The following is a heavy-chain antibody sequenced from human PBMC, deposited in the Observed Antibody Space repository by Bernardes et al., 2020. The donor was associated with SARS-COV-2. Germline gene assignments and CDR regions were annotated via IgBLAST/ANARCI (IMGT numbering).Heavy chain of an antibody. J-gene: IGHJ4*02. CDR2: ISGSGGTI. Sequence: SLRLSCAASDSTFITYAMSWVRQAPGKGLEWVSAISGSGGTIFYADSVKGRFTISRDNFKNTLYLQMNSLRAEDTAVYYCARIDEVTGRDYWGQGTLVTVSS. D-gene: IGHD6-19*01. CDR1: DSTFITYA. CDR3: ARIDEVTGRDY. V-gene: IGHV3-23*01.